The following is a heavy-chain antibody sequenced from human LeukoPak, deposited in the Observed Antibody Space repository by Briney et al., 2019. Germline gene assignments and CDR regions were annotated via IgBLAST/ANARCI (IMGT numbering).Heavy chain of an antibody. V-gene: IGHV3-23*01. CDR3: ATISMRIIAVADMGAFDI. Sequence: GGSLRLSCAASGFTFSSYDMSWVRQAPGKGLEWVSAISGSGGSTYYADSVKGRFTISRDNSKNTLYLQMNSLRAEDTAVYYCATISMRIIAVADMGAFDIWGQGTMVTVSS. D-gene: IGHD6-19*01. J-gene: IGHJ3*02. CDR2: ISGSGGST. CDR1: GFTFSSYD.